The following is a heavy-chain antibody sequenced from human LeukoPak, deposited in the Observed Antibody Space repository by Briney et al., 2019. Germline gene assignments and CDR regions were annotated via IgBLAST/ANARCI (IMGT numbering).Heavy chain of an antibody. Sequence: AGGSLRLSCAASGFTFSNYAMTWVRQAPGKGLVWVSSISGSGGSTYYADSVKGRFTISRDNSKNTLYLQMNSLRAEDTAVYYCAKHDYDFWSGSPDYWGQGTLVTVSS. J-gene: IGHJ4*02. D-gene: IGHD3-3*01. CDR3: AKHDYDFWSGSPDY. CDR1: GFTFSNYA. V-gene: IGHV3-23*01. CDR2: ISGSGGST.